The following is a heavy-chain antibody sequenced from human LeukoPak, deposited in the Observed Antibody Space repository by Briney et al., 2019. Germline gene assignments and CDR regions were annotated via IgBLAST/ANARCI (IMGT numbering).Heavy chain of an antibody. D-gene: IGHD2-8*02. CDR1: GGSISSYY. J-gene: IGHJ4*02. V-gene: IGHV4-4*07. CDR3: ARNKVPWYYFDY. CDR2: IYTSGST. Sequence: PSETLSLTCTVSGGSISSYYWSWIRQPAGKGLEWIGRIYTSGSTNSNPSLKRRVPMSVDTSKNQFSLKLSSVTAADTAVYYCARNKVPWYYFDYWGQGTLVTVSS.